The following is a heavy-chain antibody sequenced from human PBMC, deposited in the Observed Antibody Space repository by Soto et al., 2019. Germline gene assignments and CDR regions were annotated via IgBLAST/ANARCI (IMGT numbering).Heavy chain of an antibody. CDR2: IYSGGRT. CDR3: ARDPPATRHGMDV. J-gene: IGHJ6*02. CDR1: GFTVSSNY. V-gene: IGHV3-53*02. Sequence: EVQLVETGGGLIQPGGSLRLSCAASGFTVSSNYMSWVRQAPGKGLEWVSVIYSGGRTYYADSVRGRFTIPRDNSKNTLYLQMKSLRAEDTAVYYCARDPPATRHGMDVWGQGTTVTVSS.